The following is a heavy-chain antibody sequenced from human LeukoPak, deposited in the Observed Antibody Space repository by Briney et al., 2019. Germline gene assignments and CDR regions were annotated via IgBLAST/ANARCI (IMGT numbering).Heavy chain of an antibody. CDR2: IYYSGSP. V-gene: IGHV4-59*01. D-gene: IGHD3-10*01. CDR1: GGSISSYY. J-gene: IGHJ6*02. Sequence: PSETLSLTCTVSGGSISSYYWSWIRQPPGKGLEWIGYIYYSGSPNYNPSLKSRVTISVDTSKNQFSLKLSSVTAADTAVYYCARVRYYYGMDVWGQGTTVTVSS. CDR3: ARVRYYYGMDV.